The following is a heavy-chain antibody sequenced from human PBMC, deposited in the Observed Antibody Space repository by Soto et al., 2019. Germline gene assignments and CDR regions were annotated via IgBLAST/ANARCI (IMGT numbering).Heavy chain of an antibody. J-gene: IGHJ6*02. Sequence: SQAHSLLCASYGGDVASHSAACNWIRQTPSRGLKWPGRTYYRSKWYNDYAVSVKSRITINPDTSKNQFSLQLNSVTPEDTAVYYCARTEGSGWDLYYYYGMDVWGQGTTVTVSS. CDR2: TYYRSKWYN. D-gene: IGHD6-19*01. CDR3: ARTEGSGWDLYYYYGMDV. V-gene: IGHV6-1*01. CDR1: GGDVASHSAA.